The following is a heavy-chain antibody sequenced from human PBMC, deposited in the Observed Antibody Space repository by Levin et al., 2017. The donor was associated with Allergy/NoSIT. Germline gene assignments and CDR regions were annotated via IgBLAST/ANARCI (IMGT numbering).Heavy chain of an antibody. CDR2: SRNKANSYTT. D-gene: IGHD2-2*03. CDR3: TSGYCSTSNCYKDFRS. V-gene: IGHV3-72*01. J-gene: IGHJ4*02. Sequence: LSLTCEASGFTFSDHYMDWVRQAPGKGLEWVGRSRNKANSYTTDYAASVKGRFTISRDDSKNSLYLQMNSLKTEDTAVYYCTSGYCSTSNCYKDFRSWGQGTLVTVSS. CDR1: GFTFSDHY.